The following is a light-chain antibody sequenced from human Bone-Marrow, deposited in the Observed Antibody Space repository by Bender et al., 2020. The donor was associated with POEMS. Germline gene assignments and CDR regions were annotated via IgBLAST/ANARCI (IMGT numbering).Light chain of an antibody. CDR2: NVA. Sequence: QSALTQPASVSGSPGQSITISCTGTSSDIGTYSYVSWYQKHPGKAPKLMMYNVANRPSGVSSRFSGSRSGTTASLTISGLQAEDEADYYCSSYTTISSHVIFGGGTRLTVL. CDR1: SSDIGTYSY. J-gene: IGLJ2*01. V-gene: IGLV2-14*01. CDR3: SSYTTISSHVI.